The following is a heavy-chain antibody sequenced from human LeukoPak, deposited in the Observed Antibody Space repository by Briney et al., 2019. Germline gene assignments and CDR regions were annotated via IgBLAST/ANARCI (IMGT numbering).Heavy chain of an antibody. CDR1: GYTFTSYY. J-gene: IGHJ4*02. CDR2: INPNSGGT. CDR3: ARDLRLGELSLTYYFDY. D-gene: IGHD3-16*02. Sequence: WASVKVSCKASGYTFTSYYMHWVRQAPGQGLEWMGWINPNSGGTNYAQKFQGRVTMTRDTSISTAYMELSRLRSDDTAVYYCARDLRLGELSLTYYFDYWGQGTLVTVSS. V-gene: IGHV1-2*02.